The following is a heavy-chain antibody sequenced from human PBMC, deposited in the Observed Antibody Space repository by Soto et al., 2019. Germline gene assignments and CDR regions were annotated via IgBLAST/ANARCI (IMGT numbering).Heavy chain of an antibody. Sequence: ASVKVSCKVSGYTLTELSMHWVRQAPGQGLEWMGWISAYNGNTNYAQKLQGRVTMTTDTSTSTAYMELRSLRSDDTAVYYCARDLGYYYDSSGLEAFDIWGQGTMVTVSS. CDR1: GYTLTELS. D-gene: IGHD3-22*01. CDR3: ARDLGYYYDSSGLEAFDI. CDR2: ISAYNGNT. V-gene: IGHV1-18*01. J-gene: IGHJ3*02.